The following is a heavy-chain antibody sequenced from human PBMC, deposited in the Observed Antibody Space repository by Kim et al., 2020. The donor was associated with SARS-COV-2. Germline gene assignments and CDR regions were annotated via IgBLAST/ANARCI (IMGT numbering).Heavy chain of an antibody. CDR2: TYYRSKWYN. CDR1: GDSVSSNSAA. V-gene: IGHV6-1*01. D-gene: IGHD3-22*01. J-gene: IGHJ5*02. CDR3: ATTYYYDSSPAGWFDP. Sequence: SQTLSLTCAISGDSVSSNSAAWNWIRRSPSRGLEWLGRTYYRSKWYNDYAVSVKSRITINPDTSKNQFSLQLNSVTPEDTAVYYCATTYYYDSSPAGWFDPWGQEPWSPSPQ.